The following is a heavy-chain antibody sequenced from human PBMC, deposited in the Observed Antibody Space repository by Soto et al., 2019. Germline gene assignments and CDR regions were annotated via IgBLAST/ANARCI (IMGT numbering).Heavy chain of an antibody. CDR1: GFTFDDYA. CDR2: ISWDGGST. D-gene: IGHD6-6*01. V-gene: IGHV3-43D*04. Sequence: PGGSLRLSCAASGFTFDDYAMHWVRQAPGKGLEWVSLISWDGGSTYYADSVKGRFTISRDNSKNSLYLQMNSLRAEDTALYYCAKGPYSSSSFAPLDYWGQGTLVTVSS. CDR3: AKGPYSSSSFAPLDY. J-gene: IGHJ4*02.